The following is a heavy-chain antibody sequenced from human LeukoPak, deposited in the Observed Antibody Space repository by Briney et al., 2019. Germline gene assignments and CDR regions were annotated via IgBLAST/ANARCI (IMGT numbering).Heavy chain of an antibody. CDR2: IYYSGRT. J-gene: IGHJ4*02. V-gene: IGHV4-59*01. D-gene: IGHD6-13*01. Sequence: SETLSLTCTVSGGSISSYYWSWIRQPPGKGLEWIGYIYYSGRTSYNPSLKSRVTISVDTSKNQFSLRLSSVTAADTAVYYCARVTGYVMEDYLDYWGQGTLVTVSS. CDR1: GGSISSYY. CDR3: ARVTGYVMEDYLDY.